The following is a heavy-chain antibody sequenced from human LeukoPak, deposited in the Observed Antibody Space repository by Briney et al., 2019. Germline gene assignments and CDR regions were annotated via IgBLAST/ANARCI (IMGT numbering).Heavy chain of an antibody. J-gene: IGHJ4*02. D-gene: IGHD3-10*01. CDR1: GFTFSSYA. CDR2: ISYDGSNK. V-gene: IGHV3-30-3*01. CDR3: ARDGYGLDY. Sequence: GGSLRLSCAASGFTFSSYAMHWVRQAPGKGLEWVAVISYDGSNKYYADSVKGRFTTSRDNSKNTLYLQMNSLRAEDTAVYYCARDGYGLDYWGQGTLVTVSS.